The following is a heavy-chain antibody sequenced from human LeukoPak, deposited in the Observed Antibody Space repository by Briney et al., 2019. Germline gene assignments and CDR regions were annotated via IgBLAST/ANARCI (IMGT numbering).Heavy chain of an antibody. J-gene: IGHJ4*02. CDR3: ARDRVVGARGYFDY. V-gene: IGHV4-59*12. D-gene: IGHD1-26*01. CDR1: GGSISSYY. Sequence: SSETLSLTCTVSGGSISSYYWSWIRQPPGKGLEWIGYIYYSGSTNYNPSLKSRVTISVDTSKNQFSLKLSSVTAADTAVYYCARDRVVGARGYFDYWGQGTLVTVSS. CDR2: IYYSGST.